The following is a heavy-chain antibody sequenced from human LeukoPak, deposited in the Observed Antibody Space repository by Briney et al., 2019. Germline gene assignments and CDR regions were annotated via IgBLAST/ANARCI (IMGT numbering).Heavy chain of an antibody. V-gene: IGHV3-30*04. J-gene: IGHJ4*02. CDR3: ARFGDYGEY. D-gene: IGHD4-17*01. CDR1: GFSFRSYG. Sequence: PGKSLRLSCAASGFSFRSYGIHWFRQAPGKGLQWVALISYDGSNKYYADSVKGRFTISRDNSKNTLHLQMSSLRADDSALYYCARFGDYGEYWGQGTLVIVPS. CDR2: ISYDGSNK.